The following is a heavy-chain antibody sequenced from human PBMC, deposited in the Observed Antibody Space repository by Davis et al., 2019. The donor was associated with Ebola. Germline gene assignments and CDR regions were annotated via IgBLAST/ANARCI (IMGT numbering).Heavy chain of an antibody. V-gene: IGHV4-59*08. CDR3: ARLTVAGTVIVVGYFDY. CDR2: IYDSGST. CDR1: GGSISSYY. Sequence: PSETLSLTCTVSGGSISSYYWSWVRQPPGKGLEWIGYIYDSGSTNYNPSLKSRVTISVDTSKNQFSLKLSSVTAADTAVYYCARLTVAGTVIVVGYFDYWGQGTLVTVSS. J-gene: IGHJ4*02. D-gene: IGHD6-19*01.